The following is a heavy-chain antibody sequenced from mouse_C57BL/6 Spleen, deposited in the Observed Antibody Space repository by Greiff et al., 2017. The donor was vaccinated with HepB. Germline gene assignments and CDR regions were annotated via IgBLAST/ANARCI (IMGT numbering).Heavy chain of an antibody. D-gene: IGHD2-5*01. CDR3: ARLSNYGYFDV. Sequence: QVQLKESGPELVKPGASVKISCKASGYAFSSSWMNWVKQRPGKGLEWIGRIYPGDGDTNYNGKFKGKATLTADKSSSTAYMQLSSLTSEDSAVYFCARLSNYGYFDVWGTGTTVTVSS. CDR1: GYAFSSSW. V-gene: IGHV1-82*01. CDR2: IYPGDGDT. J-gene: IGHJ1*03.